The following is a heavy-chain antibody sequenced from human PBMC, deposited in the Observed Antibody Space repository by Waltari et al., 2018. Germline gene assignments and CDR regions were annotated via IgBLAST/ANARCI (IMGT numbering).Heavy chain of an antibody. V-gene: IGHV4-59*01. CDR3: ARGVELLDY. J-gene: IGHJ4*02. CDR1: GGSISSYY. CDR2: IYYSGST. Sequence: QVQLQESGPGLVKPSETLSLTCTVSGGSISSYYWSWIRQPPGKGLEWIGYIYYSGSTNYTPSLKSRVTISVDTSKNQFSLKLSSVTAADTAVYYCARGVELLDYWGQGTLVTVSS. D-gene: IGHD1-26*01.